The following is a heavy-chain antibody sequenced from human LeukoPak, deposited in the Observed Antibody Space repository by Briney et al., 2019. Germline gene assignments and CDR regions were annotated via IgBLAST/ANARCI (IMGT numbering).Heavy chain of an antibody. CDR1: GYSFTSYW. J-gene: IGHJ5*02. V-gene: IGHV5-51*01. Sequence: GESLKIFCKGSGYSFTSYWIGWVRQMPGKGLEWMGIIYPGDSDTRYSPSFQGQVTISADKSISTAYLQWSSLKASDTAMYYCARLPVGDPLPDWFGPWGQGTLVTVSS. CDR3: ARLPVGDPLPDWFGP. CDR2: IYPGDSDT. D-gene: IGHD1-26*01.